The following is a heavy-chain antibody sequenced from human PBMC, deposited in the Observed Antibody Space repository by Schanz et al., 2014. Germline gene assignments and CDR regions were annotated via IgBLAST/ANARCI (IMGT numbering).Heavy chain of an antibody. D-gene: IGHD3-10*01. Sequence: QVQLVQSGPEVKKPGASVRLSCKASGYNFNRHDISWVRQAPGQGLEWMGWINPNSGGTNYAQKFQGRVTMTRDTSISTAYMELSRLRSDDTAVYYCATAEDASGSYGLPACGVWGQGTTVIVSS. CDR3: ATAEDASGSYGLPACGV. J-gene: IGHJ6*02. CDR2: INPNSGGT. CDR1: GYNFNRHD. V-gene: IGHV1-2*02.